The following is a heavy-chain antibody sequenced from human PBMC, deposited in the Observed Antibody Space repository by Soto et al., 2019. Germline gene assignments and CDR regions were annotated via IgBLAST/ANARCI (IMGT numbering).Heavy chain of an antibody. Sequence: EVQLVESGGGLVQPGGSLRLSCTASGFTVSTKYMSWVHQAPGKGLEWVSLIQSGGPTYYADSVKGRFTISRDTSENTVHLQMDSLRAEDTAVYYCARDDVLCDGGRCYGVLLDVWGKGTTVTVSS. J-gene: IGHJ6*04. CDR3: ARDDVLCDGGRCYGVLLDV. D-gene: IGHD2-15*01. CDR2: IQSGGPT. V-gene: IGHV3-66*01. CDR1: GFTVSTKY.